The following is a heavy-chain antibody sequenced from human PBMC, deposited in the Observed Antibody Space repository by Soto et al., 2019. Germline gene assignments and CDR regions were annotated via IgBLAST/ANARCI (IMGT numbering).Heavy chain of an antibody. J-gene: IGHJ5*02. CDR3: VKGEVMIFGVVTFDR. CDR1: GFTFSNSA. V-gene: IGHV3-64D*06. D-gene: IGHD3-3*01. Sequence: GGSLRLSCSASGFTFSNSAMYWVRQAPGKGLEYVATITSYGGTTYYADSVKGRFTISRDNSKNILYLQMSSLRPEDTAVYYCVKGEVMIFGVVTFDRWGQGTLVTVSS. CDR2: ITSYGGTT.